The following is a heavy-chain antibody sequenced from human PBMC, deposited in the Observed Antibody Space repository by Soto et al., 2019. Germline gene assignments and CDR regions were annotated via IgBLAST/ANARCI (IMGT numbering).Heavy chain of an antibody. CDR1: GFPFTTYA. CDR2: IAYDGSNR. V-gene: IGHV3-30*03. Sequence: QVQLVASGRGVVQPGRSLRLSCAASGFPFTTYAMHWVPEGAGKGLEWVAVIAYDGSNRYYANSVKSRFTNSRDNSKHTLYLQMNDLRPEDTALYYCVGGQFYFGYRGQGTLVTVSS. CDR3: VGGQFYFGY. D-gene: IGHD3-10*01. J-gene: IGHJ4*02.